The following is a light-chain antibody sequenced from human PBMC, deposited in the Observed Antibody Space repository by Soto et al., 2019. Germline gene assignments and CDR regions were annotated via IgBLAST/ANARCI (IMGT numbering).Light chain of an antibody. CDR2: DVG. V-gene: IGLV2-14*01. CDR3: SSYTSSSTNVV. J-gene: IGLJ2*01. CDR1: SSDVGGYNY. Sequence: LTQPASVSGSPGQSITISCTGTSSDVGGYNYVSWYQQHPGKAPKLMIYDVGNRPSGVSDRFSGSKSGNTASLTISGLQADDEADYYCSSYTSSSTNVVFGGGTKLTVL.